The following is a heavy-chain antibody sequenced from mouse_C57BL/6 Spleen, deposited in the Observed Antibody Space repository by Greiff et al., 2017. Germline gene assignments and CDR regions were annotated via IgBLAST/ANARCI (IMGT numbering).Heavy chain of an antibody. V-gene: IGHV1-64*01. CDR2: IHPNSGST. J-gene: IGHJ3*01. D-gene: IGHD1-1*01. CDR3: ARRYGSSYRWFAY. Sequence: VKLQESGAELVKPGASVKLSCKASGYTFTSYWMHWVKQRPGQGLEWIGMIHPNSGSTNYNEKFKSKATLTVDKSSSTAYMHLSSLTSEDSAVYYCARRYGSSYRWFAYWGQGTLVTVSA. CDR1: GYTFTSYW.